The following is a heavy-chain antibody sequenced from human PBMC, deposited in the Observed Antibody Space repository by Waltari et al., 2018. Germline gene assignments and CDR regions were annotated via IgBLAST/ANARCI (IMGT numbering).Heavy chain of an antibody. CDR2: IYYRGGT. Sequence: QLQLQESGPGLVKPSETLSLTCTVSGGSISSSSYYWGWIRQPPGKGLEWIGSIYYRGGTYYNPSLKSRVTISVDTSKNQFSLKVGAVTAADTAVYYCARGPPRITIFGVVIDAFDIWGQGTMVTVSS. CDR1: GGSISSSSYY. J-gene: IGHJ3*02. D-gene: IGHD3-3*01. V-gene: IGHV4-39*07. CDR3: ARGPPRITIFGVVIDAFDI.